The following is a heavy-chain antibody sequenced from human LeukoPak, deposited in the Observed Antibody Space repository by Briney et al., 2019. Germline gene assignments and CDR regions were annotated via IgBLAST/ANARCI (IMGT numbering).Heavy chain of an antibody. CDR2: IKQDGSEK. CDR3: ARFSRYSGYDFDC. Sequence: GGSLRLSCAASGFTFSSYAMSWVRQVPGKGLEWVAHIKQDGSEKYYVDSVKGRFTISRDNAKNSLYLQMSSLRAEDTAVYYCARFSRYSGYDFDCWGQGTLVTVSS. J-gene: IGHJ4*02. D-gene: IGHD5-12*01. CDR1: GFTFSSYA. V-gene: IGHV3-7*01.